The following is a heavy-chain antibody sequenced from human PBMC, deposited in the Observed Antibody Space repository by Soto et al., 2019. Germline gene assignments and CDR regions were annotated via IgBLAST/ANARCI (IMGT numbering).Heavy chain of an antibody. CDR3: ASLYYYGSGTP. V-gene: IGHV3-48*01. CDR1: GFTFSSYS. J-gene: IGHJ5*02. Sequence: EVQLVESGGGLVQPGGSLRLSCAASGFTFSSYSMNWVRQAPGKGLEWVSYISSSSSTIYYADSVKGRFTISRDNAKNSLYLQMNSLRAEDTAVYYCASLYYYGSGTPWGQGTLVTVSS. D-gene: IGHD3-10*01. CDR2: ISSSSSTI.